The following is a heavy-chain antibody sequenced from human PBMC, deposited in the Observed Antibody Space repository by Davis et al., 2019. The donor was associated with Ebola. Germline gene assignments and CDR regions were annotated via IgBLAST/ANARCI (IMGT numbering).Heavy chain of an antibody. Sequence: LRLSCTVSGGSISSGGYYWSWIRQHPGKGLEWIGYIYYSGSTYYNPSLKSRVTISVDTSKNQFSLKLSSVTAADTAVYYCARVGKDYSNFDYWGQGTLVTVSS. V-gene: IGHV4-31*03. CDR2: IYYSGST. CDR1: GGSISSGGYY. CDR3: ARVGKDYSNFDY. D-gene: IGHD4-11*01. J-gene: IGHJ4*02.